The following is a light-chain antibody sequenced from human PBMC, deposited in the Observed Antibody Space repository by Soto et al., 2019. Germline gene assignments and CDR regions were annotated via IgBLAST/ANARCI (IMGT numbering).Light chain of an antibody. CDR2: DVS. V-gene: IGLV2-11*01. J-gene: IGLJ1*01. CDR1: SSDVGTYNY. Sequence: QSALTQPRSVSGSPGQSVTISCTGTSSDVGTYNYVSWYQQHPGKAPKLMISDVSRRPSGVPNRFSGSKSGNTASLTISGLQAEDEADYYCCSYAGSYVNYVFGTGTKLTVL. CDR3: CSYAGSYVNYV.